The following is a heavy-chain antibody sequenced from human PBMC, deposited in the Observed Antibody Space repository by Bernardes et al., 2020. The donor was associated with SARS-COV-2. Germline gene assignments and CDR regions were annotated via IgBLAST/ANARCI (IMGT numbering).Heavy chain of an antibody. CDR2: LKPAGREQ. V-gene: IGHV3-7*03. CDR3: AREGGVSIPDRYYYGMDV. D-gene: IGHD6-6*01. Sequence: VESLFLSCAASGFTISSSWMSWVRQAPGQGLAWVANLKPAGREQYNVDSVKGRFTISRDNAKTSLYLQMNSLRAEDTAVYYCAREGGVSIPDRYYYGMDVWGQGTTVTVSS. CDR1: GFTISSSW. J-gene: IGHJ6*02.